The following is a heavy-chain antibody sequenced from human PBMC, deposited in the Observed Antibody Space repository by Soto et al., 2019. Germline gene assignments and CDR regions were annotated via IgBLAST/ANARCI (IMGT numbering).Heavy chain of an antibody. CDR3: ARDSLRVGWFSYYFDY. CDR1: GFTFSSYW. Sequence: EVQLVESGGGLVQPGGSLRLSCAASGFTFSSYWMSWVRQAPGKGLEWVANIKQDGSEKYYVDSVKGRFTISRDNAKNSLYLQMNSLRAEDTDLYYCARDSLRVGWFSYYFDYWGQGTLVTVSS. CDR2: IKQDGSEK. V-gene: IGHV3-7*05. J-gene: IGHJ4*02. D-gene: IGHD6-19*01.